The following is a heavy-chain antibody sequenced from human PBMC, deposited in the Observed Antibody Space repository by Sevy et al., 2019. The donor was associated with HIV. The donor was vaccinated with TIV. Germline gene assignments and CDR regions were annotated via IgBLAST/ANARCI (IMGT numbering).Heavy chain of an antibody. V-gene: IGHV3-23*01. Sequence: GGSLRLSCAASAFTFSSYAMTWVRQAPEKGLEWVSSITGSGGITYYADSVKGRFTISRDNSKNTLYLQMNSLRAEDTAVYYCAKDGVYGGNFEYFQHWGQGTLVTVSS. CDR1: AFTFSSYA. CDR3: AKDGVYGGNFEYFQH. CDR2: ITGSGGIT. D-gene: IGHD4-17*01. J-gene: IGHJ1*01.